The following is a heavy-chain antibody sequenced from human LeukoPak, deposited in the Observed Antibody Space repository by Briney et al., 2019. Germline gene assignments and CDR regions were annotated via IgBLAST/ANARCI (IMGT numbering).Heavy chain of an antibody. CDR3: ALAPASEYSYGPMTNNWFDP. D-gene: IGHD5-18*01. Sequence: SQTLSLTCAISGDSVSSNSAAWNWIRQSPSRGLEWLGRTYYRSKWYNDYAVSVKSRITINPDTSKNQFSLQLNSVIPEDTAVYYCALAPASEYSYGPMTNNWFDPWGQGTLVTVSS. CDR1: GDSVSSNSAA. J-gene: IGHJ5*02. CDR2: TYYRSKWYN. V-gene: IGHV6-1*01.